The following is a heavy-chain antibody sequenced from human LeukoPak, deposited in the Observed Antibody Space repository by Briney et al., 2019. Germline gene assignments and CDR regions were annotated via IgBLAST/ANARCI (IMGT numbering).Heavy chain of an antibody. Sequence: GASVKVSCKASGYTFTGYYMHWVRQAPGQGLEWMGWINPNSGGTNYAQKFQGRVTMTRDTSISTAYMELSRLRSDDTAVYYCAREKNPLRSYYYMDVWGKGTTVTVSS. CDR2: INPNSGGT. CDR1: GYTFTGYY. CDR3: AREKNPLRSYYYMDV. V-gene: IGHV1-2*02. D-gene: IGHD1-14*01. J-gene: IGHJ6*03.